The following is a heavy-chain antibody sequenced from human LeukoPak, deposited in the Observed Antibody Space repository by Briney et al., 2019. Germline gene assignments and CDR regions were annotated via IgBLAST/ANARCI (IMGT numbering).Heavy chain of an antibody. CDR2: ISYDGSNK. Sequence: PGRSLRLSCAASGFTFSSYAMHWVRQAPGKGLEWVAVISYDGSNKYYADSVKGRFTISRDNSKNTLYLQMNSPRAEDTAVYYCARGLQLIVVVPAAIQGYWGQGTLVTVSS. D-gene: IGHD2-2*02. J-gene: IGHJ4*02. CDR3: ARGLQLIVVVPAAIQGY. V-gene: IGHV3-30-3*01. CDR1: GFTFSSYA.